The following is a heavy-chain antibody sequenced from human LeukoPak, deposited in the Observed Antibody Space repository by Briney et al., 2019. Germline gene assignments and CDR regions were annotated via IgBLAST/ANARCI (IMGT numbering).Heavy chain of an antibody. CDR1: GYSFTSYW. CDR3: ARPTGYYDFWSGVGYFDY. CDR2: IYPGDSDI. D-gene: IGHD3-3*01. J-gene: IGHJ4*02. Sequence: GESLKISCKGSGYSFTSYWIGWVRQMPGKGLEWMGIIYPGDSDIRYSPSFQGQVTISADKSISTAYLQWSSLKASDTAMYYCARPTGYYDFWSGVGYFDYWGQGTLVTVSS. V-gene: IGHV5-51*01.